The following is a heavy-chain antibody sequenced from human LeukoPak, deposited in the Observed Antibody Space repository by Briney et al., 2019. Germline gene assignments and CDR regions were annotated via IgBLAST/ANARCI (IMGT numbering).Heavy chain of an antibody. Sequence: ASVKVSCKASGYTFTSYALNWVRQAPGQGLEWMGWINANTGNPTYAQGFTGRFVFSLDTPVSTAYLQISSLKAEDTAVYYCARALTYYGSGSSAYWGQGTLVTVSS. V-gene: IGHV7-4-1*02. CDR3: ARALTYYGSGSSAY. CDR2: INANTGNP. D-gene: IGHD3-10*01. J-gene: IGHJ4*02. CDR1: GYTFTSYA.